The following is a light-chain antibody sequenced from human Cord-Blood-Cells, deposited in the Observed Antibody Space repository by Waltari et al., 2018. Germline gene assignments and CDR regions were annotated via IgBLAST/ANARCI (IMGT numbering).Light chain of an antibody. J-gene: IGLJ2*01. Sequence: QSVLTHPPSASGTPGQRATTSSSGSSSNNGSNTVNWYQQLPGTAPKLLIYSNNRRPSGVADPYSGSRSGTSASLAISGLQSEDEADYYCAAWDDSLNGPLVFGGGTKLTVL. CDR3: AAWDDSLNGPLV. V-gene: IGLV1-44*01. CDR1: SSNNGSNT. CDR2: SNN.